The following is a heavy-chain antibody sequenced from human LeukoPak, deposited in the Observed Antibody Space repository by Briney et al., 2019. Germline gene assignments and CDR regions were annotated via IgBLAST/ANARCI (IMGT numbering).Heavy chain of an antibody. CDR3: AKGLRLGELSSGFDY. V-gene: IGHV3-23*01. CDR1: GFTFSNYA. Sequence: GGSLRLSCGASGFTFSNYAMSWVRQAPGKGLEWVSGISNSGGSAYYADSVKGRFTISRDNSRNTLYLQMNSLRAEDTAVYYCAKGLRLGELSSGFDYWGQGTLVTVSS. D-gene: IGHD3-16*02. CDR2: ISNSGGSA. J-gene: IGHJ4*02.